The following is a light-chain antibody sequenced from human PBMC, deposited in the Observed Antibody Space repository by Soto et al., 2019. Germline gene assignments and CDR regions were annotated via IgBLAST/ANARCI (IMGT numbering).Light chain of an antibody. CDR3: QHYNSYSSLT. CDR1: QSIISC. CDR2: QAS. J-gene: IGKJ4*01. V-gene: IGKV1-5*03. Sequence: DIQMTQSPSTLSASVGDRVTITCQASQSIISCFAWYQPKPGKAPQLLIYQASSLESGVPSRFTGSGSGTEFPLTPSSLQPDDFATYYCQHYNSYSSLTFGGGTKVDIK.